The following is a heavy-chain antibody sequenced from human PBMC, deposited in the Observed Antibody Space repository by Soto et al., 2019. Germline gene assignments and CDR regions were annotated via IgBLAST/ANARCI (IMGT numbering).Heavy chain of an antibody. J-gene: IGHJ3*01. CDR1: GGSISSGYYY. D-gene: IGHD3-16*01. CDR2: IFYSWTT. V-gene: IGHV4-30-4*01. CDR3: ARNFYEDVAYPTDAFDL. Sequence: QVQLQESGPGLVKPSQTLSLTCTVSGGSISSGYYYWNWIRQPPGKGLGWLGYIFYSWTTQYNPSLKSRVTISADTSKNHFPLELPSVTAADTAVYYCARNFYEDVAYPTDAFDLWGQGTLITVSS.